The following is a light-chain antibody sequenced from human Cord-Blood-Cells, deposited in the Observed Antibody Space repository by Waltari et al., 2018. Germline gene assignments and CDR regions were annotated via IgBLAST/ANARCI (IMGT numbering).Light chain of an antibody. CDR2: DVS. V-gene: IGLV2-14*01. CDR3: SSYTSSSTYV. CDR1: SSAVGGYNY. Sequence: QSALTQPASVSGSPGQSITIPCTGTSSAVGGYNYVTWYQQHPGKAPKLMIYDVSKRPSGVSDRFSGSKSGHTASLTISGLQAEDEADYYCSSYTSSSTYVFGTGTKVTVL. J-gene: IGLJ1*01.